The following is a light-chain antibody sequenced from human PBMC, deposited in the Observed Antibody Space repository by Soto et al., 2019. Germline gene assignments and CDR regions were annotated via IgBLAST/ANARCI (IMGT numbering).Light chain of an antibody. J-gene: IGKJ2*01. CDR3: PPYSKLPFYT. Sequence: EIVLTQSPDTPSLSPGERATLSCRASQNVGTYLTWFQQKPGQAPRRLIYDASTSVSGVPARFGGSGSGTDFTLTITILETEDLAVYYGPPYSKLPFYTFGKGTKLEVK. CDR1: QNVGTY. V-gene: IGKV3-11*01. CDR2: DAS.